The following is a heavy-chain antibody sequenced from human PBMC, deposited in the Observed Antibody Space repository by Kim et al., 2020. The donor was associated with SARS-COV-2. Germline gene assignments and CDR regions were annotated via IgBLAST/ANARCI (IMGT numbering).Heavy chain of an antibody. CDR3: AGIRGSGTYSTY. D-gene: IGHD1-26*01. V-gene: IGHV3-74*01. Sequence: SYADYVKGRFTISRDNAKNTLYLQMNSLRVEDTAVYYCAGIRGSGTYSTYWGQGTLVTVSS. J-gene: IGHJ4*02.